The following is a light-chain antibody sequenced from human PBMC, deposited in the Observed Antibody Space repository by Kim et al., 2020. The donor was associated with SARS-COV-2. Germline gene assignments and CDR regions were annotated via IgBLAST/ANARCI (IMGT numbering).Light chain of an antibody. CDR1: QSISIY. J-gene: IGKJ2*01. CDR2: AAS. CDR3: PQSSDTPYI. Sequence: DIQMTQSPPSLSASVGDRVTITCRASQSISIYLNWYQQKPGIAPKVLIYAASNLQSGVPSRFSGSGSGTDFTLTISNLQPEDFATYCCPQSSDTPYICVQGTKLEI. V-gene: IGKV1-39*01.